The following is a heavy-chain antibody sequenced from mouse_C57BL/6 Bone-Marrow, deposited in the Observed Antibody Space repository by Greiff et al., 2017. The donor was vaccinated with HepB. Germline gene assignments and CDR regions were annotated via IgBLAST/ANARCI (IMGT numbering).Heavy chain of an antibody. CDR1: GYTFTSYG. CDR3: ARDYYGSSPYYYAMDY. J-gene: IGHJ4*01. Sequence: QVQLKESGAELTRPGASVKLSCKASGYTFTSYGISWVKQRTGQGLAWIGEIYPRSGNTYYNEKFKGKATLTADKSSSTAYMELRSLTSEDSAVYFCARDYYGSSPYYYAMDYWGQGTSVTVSS. CDR2: IYPRSGNT. D-gene: IGHD1-1*01. V-gene: IGHV1-81*01.